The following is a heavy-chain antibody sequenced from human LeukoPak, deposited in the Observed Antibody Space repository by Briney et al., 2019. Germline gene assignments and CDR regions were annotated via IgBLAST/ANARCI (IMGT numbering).Heavy chain of an antibody. J-gene: IGHJ6*03. D-gene: IGHD5-12*01. CDR2: IYSGGTT. V-gene: IGHV3-53*05. CDR3: AKGGGYEAQYYYYYLDV. CDR1: GFTVSSNY. Sequence: PGGSLRLSCEASGFTVSSNYMSWVRQAPGKGLEWVSVIYSGGTTYYADSVKGRFTISRDNSKNTLYLQMKSLRAEDTAVYYCAKGGGYEAQYYYYYLDVWGKGTTVTISS.